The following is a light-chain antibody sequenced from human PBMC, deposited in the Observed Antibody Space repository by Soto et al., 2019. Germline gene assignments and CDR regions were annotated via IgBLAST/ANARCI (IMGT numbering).Light chain of an antibody. V-gene: IGKV3-15*01. Sequence: EIVMTQSPATLSVSPGERATLSCRASHSVSSNLAWYQQKPGQAPRLLIYGASTRATGIPARFSGSGSGTEFTLTISGLQSEDFAVYYCQQYNDWPQTFGQGTKVEIK. CDR2: GAS. CDR3: QQYNDWPQT. CDR1: HSVSSN. J-gene: IGKJ1*01.